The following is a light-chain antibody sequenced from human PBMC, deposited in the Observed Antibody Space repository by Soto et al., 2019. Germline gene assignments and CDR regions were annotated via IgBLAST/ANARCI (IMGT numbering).Light chain of an antibody. V-gene: IGKV1-39*01. CDR1: QYISTF. J-gene: IGKJ2*01. CDR2: DAF. Sequence: DIQMTQSPSSLSASVGDRVTITCRASQYISTFLNWYQKKPGKAPNLLIFDAFRLQSGIPSRFSGSGSGTGFTLTINSLQPEDSAIYFCHQSFIIPYTFAQGTKVEIK. CDR3: HQSFIIPYT.